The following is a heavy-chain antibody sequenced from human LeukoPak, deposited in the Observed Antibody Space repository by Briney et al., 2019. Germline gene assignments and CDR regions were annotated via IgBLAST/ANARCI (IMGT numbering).Heavy chain of an antibody. D-gene: IGHD2-2*01. J-gene: IGHJ6*03. V-gene: IGHV4-4*07. CDR2: IYTSGST. CDR1: GVSISPYY. CDR3: ARVSCTSAACSYFYYMDV. Sequence: SETLSLTCTVSGVSISPYYWSWIRQPAGKGLEWIGRIYTSGSTNYNPSLKSRVTMSMDTSKNQFSLKLTSVTAADTAVYHCARVSCTSAACSYFYYMDVWSKGTTVTVSS.